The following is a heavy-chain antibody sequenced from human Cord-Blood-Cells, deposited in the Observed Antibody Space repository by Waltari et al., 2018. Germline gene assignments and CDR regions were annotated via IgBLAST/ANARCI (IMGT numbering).Heavy chain of an antibody. V-gene: IGHV4-34*01. CDR3: AGGSSSWYNWFDP. D-gene: IGHD6-13*01. J-gene: IGHJ5*02. CDR1: GGSFSGYN. Sequence: QVQLQQWGAGLLKPSETLSLTCAVYGGSFSGYNWSWIRQPPGKGLEWIGEINHSGSTNYNPSLKRRVTISVDTSKNQFSLKLSSVTAADTAVYYCAGGSSSWYNWFDPWGQGTLVTVSS. CDR2: INHSGST.